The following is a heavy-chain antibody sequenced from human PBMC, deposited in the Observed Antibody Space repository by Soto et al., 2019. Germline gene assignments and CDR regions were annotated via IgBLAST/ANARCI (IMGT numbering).Heavy chain of an antibody. CDR3: AKGRSTGDIDWFDP. D-gene: IGHD3-10*01. CDR2: LIGGHYGT. Sequence: GGSLRLSCTASGFTLQNYAMAWVRQAPGKGLEWVSTLIGGHYGTAYSYSVKGRFTVSRDNSKNCLYLQMNSLGVEDTAMYFCAKGRSTGDIDWFDPWGQGSLVTVSS. J-gene: IGHJ5*02. V-gene: IGHV3-23*01. CDR1: GFTLQNYA.